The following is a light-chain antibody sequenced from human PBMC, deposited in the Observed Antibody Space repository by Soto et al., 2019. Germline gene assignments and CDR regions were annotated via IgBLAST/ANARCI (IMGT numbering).Light chain of an antibody. CDR2: WAS. CDR1: QSVIHTSNNKSY. J-gene: IGKJ2*01. CDR3: QQYYSTPRT. Sequence: DIVLTQSPDSLAVSLGERATINCKSSQSVIHTSNNKSYLAWYQQKAGQPPELLLYWASARESGVPDRFIGSGSGTDFTLTIISLQDEDMAVYYCQQYYSTPRTFGQGTKVEIK. V-gene: IGKV4-1*01.